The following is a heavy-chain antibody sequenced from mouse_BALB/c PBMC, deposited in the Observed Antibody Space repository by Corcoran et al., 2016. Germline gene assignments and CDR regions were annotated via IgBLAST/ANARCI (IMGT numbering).Heavy chain of an antibody. D-gene: IGHD2-1*01. V-gene: IGHV11-2*02. CDR2: INSDGSAL. J-gene: IGHJ1*01. Sequence: EVQLLETGGGLVQPGGSRVLSCEGSGVTFCGFWMSGVRQTPGKTLEWIGDINSDGSALNYAPSIKDRLTIFRDNEKSTLYLEMMNVRSEDTATYFCVRYHNYDGNCGWYIDVWGAGTTVTVS. CDR3: VRYHNYDGNCGWYIDV. CDR1: GVTFCGFW.